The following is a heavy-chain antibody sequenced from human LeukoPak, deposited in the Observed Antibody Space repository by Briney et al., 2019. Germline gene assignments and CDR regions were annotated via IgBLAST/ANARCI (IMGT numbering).Heavy chain of an antibody. CDR1: GYTFTGYY. CDR3: ARAAVPAPHPYFDY. Sequence: ASVKVSCKASGYTFTGYYMHWVRQAPGQGLEWMGWINPNSGGTNYAQKFPGRVTMTRDTSIITAYMELSRLRTDDTAVYNCARAAVPAPHPYFDYWGQGTLVTVSS. J-gene: IGHJ4*02. V-gene: IGHV1-2*02. D-gene: IGHD2-2*01. CDR2: INPNSGGT.